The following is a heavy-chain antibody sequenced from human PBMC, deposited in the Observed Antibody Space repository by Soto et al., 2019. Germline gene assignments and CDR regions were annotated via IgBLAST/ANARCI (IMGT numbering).Heavy chain of an antibody. CDR3: ARAQYSGSYYDAFDI. CDR2: IIPIFGTA. D-gene: IGHD1-26*01. J-gene: IGHJ3*02. V-gene: IGHV1-69*13. Sequence: GASVKVSCKVSGGTFSSYAISWVRQAPGQGLEWMGGIIPIFGTANYAQKFQGRVTITADESTSTAYMELSSLRSEDTAVYYCARAQYSGSYYDAFDIWGQGTMVTVSS. CDR1: GGTFSSYA.